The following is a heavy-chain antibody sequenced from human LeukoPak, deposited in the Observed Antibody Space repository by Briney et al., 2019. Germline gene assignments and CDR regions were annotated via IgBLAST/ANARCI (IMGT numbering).Heavy chain of an antibody. Sequence: GASVKVSCKASGYTFTSCDINWVRQATGQGLEWMGWMNPNSGNTGYAQKFQGRVTITRNTSISTAYMELSSLRSEDTAVYYCARGVRYYYNYYYMDVWGKGTTVTVSS. V-gene: IGHV1-8*03. CDR2: MNPNSGNT. CDR3: ARGVRYYYNYYYMDV. J-gene: IGHJ6*03. D-gene: IGHD3-3*01. CDR1: GYTFTSCD.